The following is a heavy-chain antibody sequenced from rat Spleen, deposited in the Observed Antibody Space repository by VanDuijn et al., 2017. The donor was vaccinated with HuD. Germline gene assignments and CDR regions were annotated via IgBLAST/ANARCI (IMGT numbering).Heavy chain of an antibody. D-gene: IGHD1-6*01. Sequence: EVQLVESGGGLVQPGSPLKLSCAASGFSFSSNWLNWIRQAPTKSLDWVASISIGGGNTYYRDSVKGRFTISRDNAKSTLYLQMDSLRSEDTATYYCARGNMDSTDYYHYFDYWGQGVMVTVSS. CDR2: ISIGGGNT. J-gene: IGHJ2*01. CDR1: GFSFSSNW. V-gene: IGHV5-25*01. CDR3: ARGNMDSTDYYHYFDY.